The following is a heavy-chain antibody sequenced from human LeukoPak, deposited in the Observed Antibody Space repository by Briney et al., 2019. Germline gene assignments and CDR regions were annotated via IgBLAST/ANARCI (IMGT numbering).Heavy chain of an antibody. V-gene: IGHV4-61*02. Sequence: SETLSLTCTVSGGSISSGSYYWSWIRQPAGKGLEWIGRIYTSGSTNYNPSLKSRVTISVDTSKNQFSLKLSSVTAADTAVYYCARAREKGIRDAFDIWGQGTMVTVSS. D-gene: IGHD6-13*01. CDR2: IYTSGST. J-gene: IGHJ3*02. CDR3: ARAREKGIRDAFDI. CDR1: GGSISSGSYY.